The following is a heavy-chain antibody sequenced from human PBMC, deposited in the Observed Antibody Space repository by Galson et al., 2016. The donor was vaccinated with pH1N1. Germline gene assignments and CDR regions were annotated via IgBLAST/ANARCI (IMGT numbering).Heavy chain of an antibody. Sequence: TLSLTCTVSGDSMTSGYYFWSWIRQPAGKGLEWIGSVYVSGTTNYNSSLASRVTISADTSKNQFFLKLNSVTAADTAIYYCARDPPYCSNPSCIPQWGQGTLVTVSS. V-gene: IGHV4-61*02. J-gene: IGHJ4*02. CDR1: GDSMTSGYYF. D-gene: IGHD2-2*01. CDR3: ARDPPYCSNPSCIPQ. CDR2: VYVSGTT.